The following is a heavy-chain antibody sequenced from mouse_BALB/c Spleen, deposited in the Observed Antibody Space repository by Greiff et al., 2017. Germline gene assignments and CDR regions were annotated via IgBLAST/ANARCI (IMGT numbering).Heavy chain of an antibody. CDR3: AREGYYGSSSPFAY. Sequence: EVQGVESGGGLVKPGGSLKLSCAASGFTFSSYAMSWVRQTPEKRLEWVASISSGGSTYYPDSVKGRFTISRDNARNILYLQMSSLRSEDTAMYYCAREGYYGSSSPFAYWGQGTLVTVSA. D-gene: IGHD1-1*01. J-gene: IGHJ3*01. CDR2: ISSGGST. CDR1: GFTFSSYA. V-gene: IGHV5-6-5*01.